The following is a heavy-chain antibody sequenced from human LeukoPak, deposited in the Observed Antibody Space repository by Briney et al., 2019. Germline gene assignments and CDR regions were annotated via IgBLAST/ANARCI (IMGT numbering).Heavy chain of an antibody. V-gene: IGHV3-9*01. D-gene: IGHD4-17*01. CDR2: ISWNSGTI. Sequence: PGGSLRLSCAASGFTFDDYAMHWVRQVPGEGLEWVSGISWNSGTIDYADSVKGRFTISRDNSKNTLYLQMNSLRAEDTAVYYCAKTTTVTTTFPDYWGQGTLVTVSS. J-gene: IGHJ4*02. CDR1: GFTFDDYA. CDR3: AKTTTVTTTFPDY.